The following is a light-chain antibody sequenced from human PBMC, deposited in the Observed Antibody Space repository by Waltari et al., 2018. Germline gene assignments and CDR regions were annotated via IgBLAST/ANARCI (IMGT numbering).Light chain of an antibody. J-gene: IGLJ2*01. CDR2: EVS. CDR3: SSYTSSSTLV. CDR1: SSDVGGYNS. V-gene: IGLV2-14*01. Sequence: QSALTQPASVSGSPGQSITISCTATSSDVGGYNSVSWYQQHPGKAPKLMIYEVSNRPSGVSNRFSGSKSGNTASLTISGLQAEDEADYYCSSYTSSSTLVFGGGTKLTVL.